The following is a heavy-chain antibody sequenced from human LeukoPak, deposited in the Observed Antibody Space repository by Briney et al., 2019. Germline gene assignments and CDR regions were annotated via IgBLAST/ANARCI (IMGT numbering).Heavy chain of an antibody. J-gene: IGHJ4*02. D-gene: IGHD2/OR15-2a*01. V-gene: IGHV5-51*01. CDR2: IYPGDSET. Sequence: GESLETSRKGPGYNLSNLWLAWVRQVPGKGLEWMGIIYPGDSETRYSPSLKGQVTISADQSISTTYLQWSSLKASDTAMYFCARRLGGTKSASAPKYSFSRGQRALVTVSS. CDR3: ARRLGGTKSASAPKYSFS. CDR1: GYNLSNLW.